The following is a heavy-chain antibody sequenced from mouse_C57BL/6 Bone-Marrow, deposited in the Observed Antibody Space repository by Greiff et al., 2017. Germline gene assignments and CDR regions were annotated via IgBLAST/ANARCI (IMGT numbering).Heavy chain of an antibody. CDR1: GFTFSDYY. J-gene: IGHJ1*03. Sequence: EVQVVESEGGLVQPGSSMKLSCTASGFTFSDYYMAWVRQVPEKGLEWVANINYDGSSTYYLDSLKSRFIISRDNAKNILYLQMSSLKSEDTATYYCARDPITTVVATRWYFDVWGTGTTVTVSS. V-gene: IGHV5-16*01. CDR2: INYDGSST. D-gene: IGHD1-1*01. CDR3: ARDPITTVVATRWYFDV.